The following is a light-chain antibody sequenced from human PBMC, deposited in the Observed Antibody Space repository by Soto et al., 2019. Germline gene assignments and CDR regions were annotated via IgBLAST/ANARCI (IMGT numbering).Light chain of an antibody. CDR2: MAS. CDR1: HTITNW. V-gene: IGKV1-5*03. CDR3: HHYSTVWA. J-gene: IGKJ1*01. Sequence: DIQMTQSPSTLSASVGDRVTITFRASHTITNWLAWYQQKPGKAPKPLIYMASSLESGVPSRFSGSGGGTEFTLTISSLQPDDFATYYCHHYSTVWAFGQGTKVDI.